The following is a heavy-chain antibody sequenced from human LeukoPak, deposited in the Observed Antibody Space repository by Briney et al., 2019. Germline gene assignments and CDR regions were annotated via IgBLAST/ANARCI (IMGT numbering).Heavy chain of an antibody. J-gene: IGHJ6*03. D-gene: IGHD6-13*01. Sequence: ASVKVSCKASGGSFRDYCISWVRQAPGQGLEWMGWINPNSGGANYAQKFQGRVTMTRDTSISTAYMELRSLRSDDTAVYYCARAADSSWYPYYYYYMDVWGKGTTVTVSS. CDR2: INPNSGGA. CDR1: GGSFRDYC. V-gene: IGHV1-2*02. CDR3: ARAADSSWYPYYYYYMDV.